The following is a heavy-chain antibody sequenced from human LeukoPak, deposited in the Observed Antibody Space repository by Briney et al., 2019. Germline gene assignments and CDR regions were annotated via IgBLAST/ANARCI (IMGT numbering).Heavy chain of an antibody. J-gene: IGHJ6*02. Sequence: PGGSLRLSCAASGFTFSSYAMSWVRQAPGKGLEWVSAISGGGGSTYYADSVKGRFTISRDNSKNTLYLQMNSLRAEDTAVYYCAKEVITTGTTWLYYYGMDVWGQGTTVTVSS. CDR1: GFTFSSYA. CDR2: ISGGGGST. D-gene: IGHD1-1*01. V-gene: IGHV3-23*01. CDR3: AKEVITTGTTWLYYYGMDV.